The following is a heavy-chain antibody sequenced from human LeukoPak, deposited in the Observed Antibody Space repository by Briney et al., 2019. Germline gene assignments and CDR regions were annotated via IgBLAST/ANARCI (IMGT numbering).Heavy chain of an antibody. Sequence: GGSLRVSCAASGFSLSSYGMNWVRQAPGKGLEWVGGIKFDGIQEFYADSVKGRFTVSKDTSKNTLHLQMDSLRAEDTAVYYCASGSLGHYYDSSGYEYWGQGTLVTVSS. J-gene: IGHJ4*02. D-gene: IGHD3-22*01. CDR3: ASGSLGHYYDSSGYEY. V-gene: IGHV3-33*05. CDR1: GFSLSSYG. CDR2: IKFDGIQE.